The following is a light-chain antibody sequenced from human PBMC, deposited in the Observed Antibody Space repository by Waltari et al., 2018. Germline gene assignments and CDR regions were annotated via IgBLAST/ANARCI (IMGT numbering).Light chain of an antibody. CDR2: DDG. CDR3: QVWDSGSDHYV. CDR1: KIGSQN. J-gene: IGLJ1*01. V-gene: IGLV3-21*02. Sequence: SYELTQPPSVSVAPGQTARITCDGDKIGSQNVHWYQHKPGQAPVRVVYDDGDRPSGIPERFSGSNSGNTAALTISRVDAGDEAEYYCQVWDSGSDHYVFGTVTKVTVL.